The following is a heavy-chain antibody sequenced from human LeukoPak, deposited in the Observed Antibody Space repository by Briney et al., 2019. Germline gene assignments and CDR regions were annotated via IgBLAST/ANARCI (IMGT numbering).Heavy chain of an antibody. CDR3: ARDRGSSWYFGFDY. CDR1: GGSISSGGYY. V-gene: IGHV4-31*03. Sequence: SETLSLTCTVSGGSISSGGYYWSWIRQHPGKGLEWIGYIYYSGSTYYNPSLKSRVTISVDRSKNQFSLKLSSVTAADTAVYYCARDRGSSWYFGFDYWGQGTLVTVSS. J-gene: IGHJ4*02. D-gene: IGHD6-13*01. CDR2: IYYSGST.